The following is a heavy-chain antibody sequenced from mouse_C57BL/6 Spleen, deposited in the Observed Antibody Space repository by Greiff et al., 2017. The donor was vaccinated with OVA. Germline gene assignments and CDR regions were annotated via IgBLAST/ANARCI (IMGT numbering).Heavy chain of an antibody. J-gene: IGHJ4*01. CDR3: ARMDYGSSFYAMDY. CDR2: IYPGSGTH. Sequence: QVQLQQSGAELVRPGASVKLSCKASGYTFTDYYINWVKQRPGQGLEWIALIYPGSGTHYYNEKFKGKATLTAEKASSTAYMELSSLTSEDYAVYFCARMDYGSSFYAMDYWGQGTSVTVSS. V-gene: IGHV1-76*01. D-gene: IGHD1-1*01. CDR1: GYTFTDYY.